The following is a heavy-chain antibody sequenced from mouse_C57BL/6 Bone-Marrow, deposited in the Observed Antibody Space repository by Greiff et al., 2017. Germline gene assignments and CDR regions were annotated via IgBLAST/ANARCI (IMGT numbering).Heavy chain of an antibody. D-gene: IGHD2-1*01. CDR2: INPSSGYT. CDR3: AGNYWFAY. J-gene: IGHJ3*01. CDR1: GYTFTSYW. V-gene: IGHV1-7*01. Sequence: QVHVKQSGAELVKPGASVKLSCKASGYTFTSYWMHWVKQRPGQGLEWIGNINPSSGYTKYNQKFKDKATLTADKSSSTAYMQLGSPTYEDSAVYYCAGNYWFAYWGQGTLVTVSA.